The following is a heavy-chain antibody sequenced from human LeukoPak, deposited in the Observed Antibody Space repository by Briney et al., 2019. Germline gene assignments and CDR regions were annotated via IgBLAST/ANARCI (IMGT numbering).Heavy chain of an antibody. CDR2: ISRSSSYI. Sequence: GGSLRLSCAASGFTFSSYSMNWVRQAPGKGLEWVSSISRSSSYIYYADSVKGRFTISRDNAKNSLYLQMNSLRAEDTAVYYCARAKYSSSSGIMGYWGQGTLVTVSS. D-gene: IGHD6-6*01. J-gene: IGHJ4*02. CDR1: GFTFSSYS. V-gene: IGHV3-21*01. CDR3: ARAKYSSSSGIMGY.